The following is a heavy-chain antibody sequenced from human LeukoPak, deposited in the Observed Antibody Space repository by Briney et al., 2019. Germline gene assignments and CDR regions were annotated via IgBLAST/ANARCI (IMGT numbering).Heavy chain of an antibody. CDR2: INHSGST. D-gene: IGHD6-6*01. V-gene: IGHV4-34*01. CDR1: GGSFSGYY. J-gene: IGHJ4*02. CDR3: ARWDSSSAVS. Sequence: SETLSLTCAVYGGSFSGYYWSWIRQPPGKGLEWIGEINHSGSTNYNPSLKSRVTISVDTSKNQFSLKLSSVTAADTAVYYCARWDSSSAVSWGQGTLVTVSS.